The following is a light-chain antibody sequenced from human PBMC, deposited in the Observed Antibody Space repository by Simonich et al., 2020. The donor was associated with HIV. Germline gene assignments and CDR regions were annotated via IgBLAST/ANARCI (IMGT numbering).Light chain of an antibody. CDR3: QQYYGTPLT. CDR2: WAS. J-gene: IGKJ4*01. V-gene: IGKV4-1*01. CDR1: QSILYSSNNKNY. Sequence: DIVMTQSPDSLAVSLGERATINCKSSQSILYSSNNKNYLAWYQQRPGQPPMLLIYWASTRESGVPDRFSGSGSGTDFTLSISSLQAEDVAVYYCQQYYGTPLTFGGGTRVEIK.